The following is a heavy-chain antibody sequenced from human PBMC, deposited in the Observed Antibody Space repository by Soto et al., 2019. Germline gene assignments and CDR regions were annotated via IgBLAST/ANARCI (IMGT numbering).Heavy chain of an antibody. J-gene: IGHJ5*02. Sequence: QVQLVQSGAEVKKPGASVKVSCEASGYTFTSYGISWVRQAPGQGLEWMGWISAYNGNTNYAQKLQGRVTMTTDTXTSTVSMEPRRLSSDGPAVYYCASDQGVRGVAFAPWGQGTLVTVSS. D-gene: IGHD3-10*01. CDR2: ISAYNGNT. CDR1: GYTFTSYG. CDR3: ASDQGVRGVAFAP. V-gene: IGHV1-18*01.